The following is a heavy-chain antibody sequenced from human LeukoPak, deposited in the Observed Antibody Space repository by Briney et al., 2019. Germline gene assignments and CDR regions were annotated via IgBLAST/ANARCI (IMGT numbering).Heavy chain of an antibody. Sequence: PGGSLRLSCAASGFTFSSYGMSWVRQAPGKGLEWVSVISGSGGSTYYADSVKGRFTIPRDNSKNTLYLQMNSLRAEDTAVYYCAKTRGWPYYFDYWGQGTLVTVSS. CDR2: ISGSGGST. D-gene: IGHD6-19*01. CDR1: GFTFSSYG. CDR3: AKTRGWPYYFDY. V-gene: IGHV3-23*01. J-gene: IGHJ4*02.